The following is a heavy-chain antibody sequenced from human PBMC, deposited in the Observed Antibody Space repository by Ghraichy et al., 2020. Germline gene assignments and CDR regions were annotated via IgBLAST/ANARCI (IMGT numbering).Heavy chain of an antibody. CDR2: ISSNGGST. CDR3: VNKGGSWYSEYFQH. V-gene: IGHV3-64D*06. Sequence: GGSLRLSCSASGSTFSSYAMHWVRQAPGKGLEYVSAISSNGGSTYYADSVKGRFTISRDNSKNTLYLQMSSLRAEDTAVYYCVNKGGSWYSEYFQHWGQGTLVTVSS. D-gene: IGHD6-13*01. J-gene: IGHJ1*01. CDR1: GSTFSSYA.